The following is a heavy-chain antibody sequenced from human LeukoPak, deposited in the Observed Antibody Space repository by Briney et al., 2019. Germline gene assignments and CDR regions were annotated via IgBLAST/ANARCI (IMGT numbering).Heavy chain of an antibody. Sequence: PGGSLRLSCAASGFTLYSYGMNWVRQAPGKGLGWVSGINRSGDSTSYADSVKGRFTISRDNSKNTLYLQMNSLRAEDTAVYYCVKDDNSGWFPPLDFWGQGTLVTVSS. D-gene: IGHD6-19*01. CDR3: VKDDNSGWFPPLDF. CDR2: INRSGDST. J-gene: IGHJ4*02. V-gene: IGHV3-23*01. CDR1: GFTLYSYG.